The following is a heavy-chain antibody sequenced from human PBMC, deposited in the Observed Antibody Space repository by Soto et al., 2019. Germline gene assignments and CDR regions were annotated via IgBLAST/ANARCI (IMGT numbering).Heavy chain of an antibody. CDR1: GYTLTDYY. J-gene: IGHJ4*02. D-gene: IGHD3-10*01. V-gene: IGHV1-2*04. CDR3: TRGAYYGSGTYPAYYFDS. Sequence: QVQLVQSGAEVKKPGASVKVSCKASGYTLTDYYIHWVRQAPGQGLEWMGWINPNSGGTNFAQKFRCWVTMTRDPSISTAYMELTSLKSDDTAVYYCTRGAYYGSGTYPAYYFDSWGQGTLVTVSS. CDR2: INPNSGGT.